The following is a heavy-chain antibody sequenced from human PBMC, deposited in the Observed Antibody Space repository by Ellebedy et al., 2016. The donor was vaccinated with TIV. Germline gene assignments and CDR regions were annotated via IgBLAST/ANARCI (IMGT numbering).Heavy chain of an antibody. V-gene: IGHV4-59*01. Sequence: MPGGSLRLSCTVSGGSISSYYWSWIRQPPGKGLEWIGYIYYSGSTNYNPSLKSRVTISVDTSKNQFSLKLSSVTAADTAVYYCARGGDYFDYWGQGTLVTVSS. CDR1: GGSISSYY. CDR3: ARGGDYFDY. CDR2: IYYSGST. J-gene: IGHJ4*02. D-gene: IGHD1-26*01.